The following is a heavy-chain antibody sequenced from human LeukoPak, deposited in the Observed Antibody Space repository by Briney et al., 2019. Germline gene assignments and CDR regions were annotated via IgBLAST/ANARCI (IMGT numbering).Heavy chain of an antibody. Sequence: GRSLRPSCAASGFTFDDYAMHWVRQAPGKGLEWVSGVTWNSDTIGYADSVMGRFTISRDNAKNSLYLQMNNLRAEDTALYYCTKDISVGATPYYFDYWGQGTLVTVSS. D-gene: IGHD1-26*01. CDR2: VTWNSDTI. V-gene: IGHV3-9*01. CDR1: GFTFDDYA. J-gene: IGHJ4*02. CDR3: TKDISVGATPYYFDY.